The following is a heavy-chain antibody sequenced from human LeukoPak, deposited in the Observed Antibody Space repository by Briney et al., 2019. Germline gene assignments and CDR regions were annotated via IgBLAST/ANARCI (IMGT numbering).Heavy chain of an antibody. Sequence: SQTLSLTCTVSGDSISSGDYYWSWIRQPAGKGLEWIGLIYARGNTNYNPSLKSRVTMSIDTSKNQFSLKLTSVTAADTAVYYCARTPIYYFDNSGYYNWGQGTLVTVSS. CDR3: ARTPIYYFDNSGYYN. J-gene: IGHJ4*02. D-gene: IGHD3-22*01. CDR1: GDSISSGDYY. CDR2: IYARGNT. V-gene: IGHV4-61*02.